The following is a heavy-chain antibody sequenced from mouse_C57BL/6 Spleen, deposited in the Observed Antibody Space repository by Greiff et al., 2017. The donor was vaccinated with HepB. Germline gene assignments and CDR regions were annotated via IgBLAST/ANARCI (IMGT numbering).Heavy chain of an antibody. J-gene: IGHJ4*01. CDR3: ARSGILYAMDY. D-gene: IGHD3-1*01. V-gene: IGHV1-22*01. CDR1: GYTFTDYN. CDR2: INPNNGGT. Sequence: EVQLQQSGPELVKPGASVKMSCKASGYTFTDYNMHWVQQSHGKSLEWIGYINPNNGGTSYNQKFKGKATLTVNKSSSTAYMELRSLTSEESAVYCCARSGILYAMDYWGQGTSVTVSS.